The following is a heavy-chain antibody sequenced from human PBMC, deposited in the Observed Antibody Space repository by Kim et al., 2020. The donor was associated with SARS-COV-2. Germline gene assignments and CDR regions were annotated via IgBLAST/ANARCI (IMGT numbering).Heavy chain of an antibody. D-gene: IGHD6-13*01. CDR3: ARMPASIVAADY. Sequence: KYYSKSLKTRLTISKDTSKNQVVLTMTNMDPVDTATYYCARMPASIVAADYWGQGTLVTVSS. J-gene: IGHJ4*02. CDR2: K. V-gene: IGHV2-70*01.